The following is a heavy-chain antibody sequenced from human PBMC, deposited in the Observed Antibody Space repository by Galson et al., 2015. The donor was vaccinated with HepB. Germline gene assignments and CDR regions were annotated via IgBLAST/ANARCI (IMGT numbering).Heavy chain of an antibody. Sequence: SVKVSCKASGYTFSSYSITWVRQAPGQGLEWMGWISAYNRNTDYARQLQGRATMTTDTSTSTAYMELKSLRSDDTAVYYCARGALVVVVDATQNNWFDPWGQGTLVTVSS. CDR2: ISAYNRNT. J-gene: IGHJ5*02. V-gene: IGHV1-18*01. CDR1: GYTFSSYS. CDR3: ARGALVVVVDATQNNWFDP. D-gene: IGHD2-15*01.